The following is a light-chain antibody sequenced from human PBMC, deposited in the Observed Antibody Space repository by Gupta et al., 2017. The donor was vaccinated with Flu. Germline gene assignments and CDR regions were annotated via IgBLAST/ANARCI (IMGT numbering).Light chain of an antibody. CDR1: SSNIGNNY. Sequence: QSLLTQPPSMSAAPGQKVTISCSGSSSNIGNNYVSWYQQLPGTAPKLLIYDNNKRPSGIPDRFSGSQSGTSATLDITGLQTGDEADYYCETWDTSRSAYVFATGTKVTVL. CDR2: DNN. J-gene: IGLJ1*01. CDR3: ETWDTSRSAYV. V-gene: IGLV1-51*01.